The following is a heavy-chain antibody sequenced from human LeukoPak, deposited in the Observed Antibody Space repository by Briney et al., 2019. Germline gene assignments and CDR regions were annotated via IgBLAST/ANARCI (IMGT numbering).Heavy chain of an antibody. CDR1: GYTFPTSG. D-gene: IGHD2-8*01. CDR3: ARTNLDCKNGVCYDY. V-gene: IGHV1-18*01. J-gene: IGHJ4*02. CDR2: ISVYNHNT. Sequence: ASVKVSCKASGYTFPTSGISWVRQAPGQGLEWMGWISVYNHNTNYAQKFQGRVTVTTDTPTRTAYMELRSLRSDDTAVYYCARTNLDCKNGVCYDYWGQGTLVTVSS.